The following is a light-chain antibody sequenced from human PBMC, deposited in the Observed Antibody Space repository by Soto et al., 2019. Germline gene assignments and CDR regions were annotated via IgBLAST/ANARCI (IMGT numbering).Light chain of an antibody. CDR2: KAS. CDR1: QSVRDW. V-gene: IGKV1-5*03. J-gene: IGKJ1*01. CDR3: QQYETFSGT. Sequence: DIQMTQSPSTLSASVGDRVTITCRASQSVRDWVAWYQQEAGKAPKLLIYKASNLQSGVPSRFSGRGFGTEFTLTIASLQPDDFATYYCQQYETFSGTFGPGTKVDI.